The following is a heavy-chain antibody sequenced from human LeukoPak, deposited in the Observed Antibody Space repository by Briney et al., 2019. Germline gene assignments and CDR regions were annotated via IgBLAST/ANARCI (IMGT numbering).Heavy chain of an antibody. D-gene: IGHD3-10*01. V-gene: IGHV3-9*01. Sequence: GGSLRLSCAASGFTFDDYAMHWVRQVPGKGLEWVSGISWNSGSIDYADSVKGRFTISGDNAKKSLYLQMNSLRPEDTALYYCALLYGSGSYYSDYWGQGTLVTVSS. J-gene: IGHJ4*02. CDR2: ISWNSGSI. CDR1: GFTFDDYA. CDR3: ALLYGSGSYYSDY.